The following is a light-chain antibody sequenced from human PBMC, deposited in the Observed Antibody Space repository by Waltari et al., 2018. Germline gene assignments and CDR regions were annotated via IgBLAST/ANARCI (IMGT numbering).Light chain of an antibody. J-gene: IGKJ2*03. CDR3: QQYSSYNS. CDR2: RAS. V-gene: IGKV1-5*03. Sequence: DIQLTQSPSFLSASVGDRVTITCRASQGINSYLAWYQQNPGKAPKLLISRASSLESGVPSRFSGSGSGTEFSLTISSLQPDDFATYYCQQYSSYNSFGQGTKLEI. CDR1: QGINSY.